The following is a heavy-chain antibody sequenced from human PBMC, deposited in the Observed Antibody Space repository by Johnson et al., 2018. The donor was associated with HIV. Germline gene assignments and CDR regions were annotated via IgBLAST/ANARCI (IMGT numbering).Heavy chain of an antibody. J-gene: IGHJ3*02. Sequence: VQSVESGGGLIQPGGSLRLSCIGSGFTFSHNWMSWVRQAPAKGPEWVANINHDVSAIHYVDSVKGRFTISRDNAKRSLFLQMNSLRVEDTAVYFCGSLGDGHQKGAFEIWGHGTMVTVSS. CDR2: INHDVSAI. CDR3: GSLGDGHQKGAFEI. V-gene: IGHV3-7*01. D-gene: IGHD3-16*01. CDR1: GFTFSHNW.